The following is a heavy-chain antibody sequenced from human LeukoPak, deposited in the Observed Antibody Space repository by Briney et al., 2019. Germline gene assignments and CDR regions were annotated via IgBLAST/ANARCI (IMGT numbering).Heavy chain of an antibody. CDR3: ASGKYYYDDSASVNRASRTAFHI. V-gene: IGHV1-18*01. CDR1: GYTFTSYG. D-gene: IGHD3-22*01. CDR2: ISAYNGNT. Sequence: ASVKVSCKASGYTFTSYGISWVRQAPGQGLEWMGWISAYNGNTNYAQKLQGRVTMTTDTSTSTAYMELRSLRSDDTAVYYCASGKYYYDDSASVNRASRTAFHIWAQGTMVLVSS. J-gene: IGHJ3*02.